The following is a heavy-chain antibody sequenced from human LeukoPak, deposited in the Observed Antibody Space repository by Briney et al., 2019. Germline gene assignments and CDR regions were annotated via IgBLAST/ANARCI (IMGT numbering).Heavy chain of an antibody. CDR3: ARGSINYNSGGYYDNPPLDY. Sequence: GASVRVSCKASGYTFTSYYMNWVRQAPGQGLEWMGMINPSGGSTNYAQKFQGRVTVTRDTSTSTVYMELSSLRSEDTAVYYCARGSINYNSGGYYDNPPLDYWGQGTLVTASS. CDR2: INPSGGST. D-gene: IGHD3-22*01. J-gene: IGHJ4*02. CDR1: GYTFTSYY. V-gene: IGHV1-46*01.